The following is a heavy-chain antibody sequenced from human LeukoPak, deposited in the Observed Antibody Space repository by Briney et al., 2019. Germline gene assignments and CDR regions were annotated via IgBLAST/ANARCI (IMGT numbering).Heavy chain of an antibody. J-gene: IGHJ3*02. CDR2: ISGRGGRT. CDR1: GFPFTTYA. Sequence: PGGSLRLSCAASGFPFTTYAMSWVRQAPGKGLEWVSAISGRGGRTYYADSVKGRFTISRDNAKNSLYLQMNSLRAEDTALYYCAKARGLIGGAFDIWGQGTMVTVSS. CDR3: AKARGLIGGAFDI. V-gene: IGHV3-23*01. D-gene: IGHD3-22*01.